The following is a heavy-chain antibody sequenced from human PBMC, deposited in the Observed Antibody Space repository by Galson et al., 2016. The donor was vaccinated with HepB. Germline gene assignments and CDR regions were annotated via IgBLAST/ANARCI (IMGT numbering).Heavy chain of an antibody. CDR3: ARDRIGTMTLNFDS. V-gene: IGHV4-30-2*01. D-gene: IGHD4-17*01. CDR1: GGSISSGPYS. J-gene: IGHJ4*01. Sequence: TLSLTCAVSGGSISSGPYSWSWIRQPPGKGLEWIGYMYHSGSSQYNPSLKSRVTISVDKLKNQFSLRLSSVTAADTAVYYCARDRIGTMTLNFDSWGQGTLVAVSS. CDR2: MYHSGSS.